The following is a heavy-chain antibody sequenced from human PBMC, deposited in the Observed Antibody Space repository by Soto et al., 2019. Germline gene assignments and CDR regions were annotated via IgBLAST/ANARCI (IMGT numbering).Heavy chain of an antibody. Sequence: SETLSLTCTVSGGSISSSSYYWGWIRQPPGKGLEWIGSIYYSGSTYYNPSLKSRVTISVDTSKNQFSLKLSSVTAADTAVYYCARHLYFLRVVPGDWFDPRGQGTLVTVSS. CDR1: GGSISSSSYY. CDR2: IYYSGST. J-gene: IGHJ5*02. CDR3: ARHLYFLRVVPGDWFDP. V-gene: IGHV4-39*01. D-gene: IGHD2-15*01.